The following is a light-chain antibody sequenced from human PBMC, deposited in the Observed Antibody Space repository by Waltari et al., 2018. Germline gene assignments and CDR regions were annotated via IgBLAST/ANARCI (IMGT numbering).Light chain of an antibody. V-gene: IGLV1-47*01. J-gene: IGLJ7*01. CDR3: AAWDDSLSGAV. Sequence: QSVLTQPPSASGTPGQRVTISCSGSSSNIGSHFVYWYSQLPGRAPKLLIYRTNQRPLGVPDRFSGSKSGTSASLAITGLRSEDEADYYCAAWDDSLSGAVFGGGTQLTVL. CDR2: RTN. CDR1: SSNIGSHF.